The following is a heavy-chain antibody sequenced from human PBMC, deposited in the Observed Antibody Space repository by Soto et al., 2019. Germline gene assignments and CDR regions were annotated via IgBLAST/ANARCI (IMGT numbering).Heavy chain of an antibody. Sequence: GGSLRLSCAASGFTFSSYAMSWVRQAPGKGLEWVSAISGSGGSTYYADSVKGRFTISRDNSKNTLYLQMNSLRAEDTAVYYCANRRGYSGGWYREYFQHWGQGTLVTVSS. CDR2: ISGSGGST. CDR3: ANRRGYSGGWYREYFQH. J-gene: IGHJ1*01. CDR1: GFTFSSYA. D-gene: IGHD6-19*01. V-gene: IGHV3-23*01.